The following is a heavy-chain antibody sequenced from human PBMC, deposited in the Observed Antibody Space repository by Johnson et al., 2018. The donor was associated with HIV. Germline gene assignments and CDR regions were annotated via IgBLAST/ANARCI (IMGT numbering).Heavy chain of an antibody. CDR1: GFSFTKYA. CDR3: ARDRVGSGGKGSFDI. Sequence: QVQLVESGGGVVQPGRSLRLSCAASGFSFTKYAMHWVRQAPGKGLEWVAIIWYDGTNKYYADSVKGRFTISRDNSKNTLYLQMNSLRAEDTALYFCARDRVGSGGKGSFDIWGQGTMVTVSS. D-gene: IGHD4-23*01. V-gene: IGHV3-33*08. J-gene: IGHJ3*02. CDR2: IWYDGTNK.